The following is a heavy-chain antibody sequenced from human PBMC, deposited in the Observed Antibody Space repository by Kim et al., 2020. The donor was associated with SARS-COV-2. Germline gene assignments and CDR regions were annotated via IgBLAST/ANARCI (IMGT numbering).Heavy chain of an antibody. J-gene: IGHJ5*02. CDR3: ARSLKSGIRVNWFDP. D-gene: IGHD1-20*01. V-gene: IGHV4-34*01. Sequence: PSLKRRVTISVDTSKNQFSLKLRSVTAADTAVYYCARSLKSGIRVNWFDPWGQGTLVTVSS.